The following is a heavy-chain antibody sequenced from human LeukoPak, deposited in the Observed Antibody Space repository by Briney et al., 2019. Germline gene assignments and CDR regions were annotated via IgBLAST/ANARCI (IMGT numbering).Heavy chain of an antibody. CDR3: ARVVQSTDSSGFYLPEYFQH. V-gene: IGHV4-39*07. J-gene: IGHJ1*01. D-gene: IGHD3-22*01. Sequence: SETLSLTCAVSGGSISSSSYYWGWIRQPPGKGLEWIGNIYYSGNTNYNPSLKSRVTISVDTSKNQFSLKLRSVTAADTAVYYCARVVQSTDSSGFYLPEYFQHWGQGTLVTVSS. CDR2: IYYSGNT. CDR1: GGSISSSSYY.